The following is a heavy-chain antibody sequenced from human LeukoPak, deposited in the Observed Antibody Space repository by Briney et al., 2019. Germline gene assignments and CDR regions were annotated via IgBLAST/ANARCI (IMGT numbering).Heavy chain of an antibody. CDR3: AKDAYSSSWDYYLDV. CDR2: ISGSGGNT. Sequence: SLRLSCAASGFTFSSYAMSWVRQATGKGLERVSVISGSGGNTDYADSVKGRFPISRDNSKNMLDVEVNSLSAEDTEVYYCAKDAYSSSWDYYLDVWGKGTTVTVS. CDR1: GFTFSSYA. V-gene: IGHV3-23*01. D-gene: IGHD6-13*01. J-gene: IGHJ6*03.